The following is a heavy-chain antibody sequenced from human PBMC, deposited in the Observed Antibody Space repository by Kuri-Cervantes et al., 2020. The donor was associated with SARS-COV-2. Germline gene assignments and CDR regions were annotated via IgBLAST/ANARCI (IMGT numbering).Heavy chain of an antibody. CDR3: ASSDFWSGHYYFDY. V-gene: IGHV4-38-2*02. CDR2: INHSGST. D-gene: IGHD3-3*01. CDR1: GYSISSGYY. J-gene: IGHJ4*02. Sequence: SETLSLTCTVSGYSISSGYYWGWIRQPPGKGLEWIGEINHSGSTNYNPSLKSRVTISVDTSKNQFSLKLSSVTAADTAVYYCASSDFWSGHYYFDYWGQGTLVTVSS.